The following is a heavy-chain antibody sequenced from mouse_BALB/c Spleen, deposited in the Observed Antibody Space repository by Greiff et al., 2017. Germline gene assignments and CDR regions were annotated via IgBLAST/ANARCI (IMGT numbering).Heavy chain of an antibody. V-gene: IGHV1S81*02. Sequence: QVQLKQPGAELVKPGASVKLSCKASGYTFTSYWMHWVKQRPGQGLEWIGEINPSNGRTNYNEKFKSKATLTVDKSSSTAYMQLSSLTSEDSAVYYCAHYDGAFYAMDDWGQGTSVTVSS. CDR3: AHYDGAFYAMDD. J-gene: IGHJ4*01. CDR2: INPSNGRT. CDR1: GYTFTSYW. D-gene: IGHD2-4*01.